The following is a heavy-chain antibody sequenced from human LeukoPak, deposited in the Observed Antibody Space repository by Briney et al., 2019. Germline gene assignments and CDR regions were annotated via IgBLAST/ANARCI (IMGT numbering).Heavy chain of an antibody. D-gene: IGHD6-6*01. CDR2: TYYRSKWSF. V-gene: IGHV6-1*01. J-gene: IGHJ4*02. CDR3: ARGKYTSFDN. Sequence: SQTLSLTCAISGDSIFTNNVAWNWLRQSPSRGLEWLGRTYYRSKWSFGYAVSVKSRITINADTSKNQFSLQLRFVTPEDTAVYYCARGKYTSFDNWGQGTLVTVSS. CDR1: GDSIFTNNVA.